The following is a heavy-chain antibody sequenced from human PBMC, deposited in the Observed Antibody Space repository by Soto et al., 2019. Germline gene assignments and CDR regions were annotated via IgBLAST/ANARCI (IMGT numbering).Heavy chain of an antibody. D-gene: IGHD1-26*01. CDR1: GYTFTSQN. J-gene: IGHJ3*02. V-gene: IGHV1-46*01. Sequence: ASVKVSCKASGYTFTSQNMHWVRQAPGQGLEWMGIINPSVVSTSYAQKFQGRVTMTRDTSTSTVYMELSSLRSEDTAVYYCALGVGAPWGLIDIWGQGTMVTVSS. CDR3: ALGVGAPWGLIDI. CDR2: INPSVVST.